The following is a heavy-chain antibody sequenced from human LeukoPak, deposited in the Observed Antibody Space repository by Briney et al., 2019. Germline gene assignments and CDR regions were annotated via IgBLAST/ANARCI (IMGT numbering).Heavy chain of an antibody. CDR1: SGSFSGYY. CDR3: ARGRGYNPFDY. D-gene: IGHD5-24*01. V-gene: IGHV4-34*01. CDR2: INHSGST. Sequence: SETLSLTCAVYSGSFSGYYWSWIRQPPGKGLEWIGEINHSGSTNYNPSLKSRVTISVDTSKNQFSLKLRSVTAADAAVYYCARGRGYNPFDYWGQGTLVTVSS. J-gene: IGHJ4*02.